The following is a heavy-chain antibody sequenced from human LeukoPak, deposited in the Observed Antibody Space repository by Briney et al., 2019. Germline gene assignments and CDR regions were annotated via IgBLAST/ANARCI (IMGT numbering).Heavy chain of an antibody. Sequence: GGSLRLSCAASGFTLDDYVMHWVRQAPGKGLEWVSGISWNSVSIGYADSVKGRFTISRDNAKNSLYLQMSSLRAEDTALYYCARESASLEIRLYYFDYWGQGTLVTVSS. CDR1: GFTLDDYV. V-gene: IGHV3-9*01. J-gene: IGHJ4*02. D-gene: IGHD2-2*01. CDR2: ISWNSVSI. CDR3: ARESASLEIRLYYFDY.